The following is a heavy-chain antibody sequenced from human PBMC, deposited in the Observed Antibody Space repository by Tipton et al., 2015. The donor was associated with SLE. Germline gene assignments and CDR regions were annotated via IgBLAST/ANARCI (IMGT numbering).Heavy chain of an antibody. CDR3: ARGLHVGYCSGTSCYNWLDP. CDR1: GGAFSGYF. V-gene: IGHV4-34*01. D-gene: IGHD2-2*01. Sequence: GLVKPSETLSLTCGVDGGAFSGYFWSWIRQPPGKRLEWMGDINSIGTTNYNPSLESRVAMSVDTSNRTFSLRLSSVTAADTAVYYCARGLHVGYCSGTSCYNWLDPWGQGTLVAVSS. CDR2: INSIGTT. J-gene: IGHJ5*02.